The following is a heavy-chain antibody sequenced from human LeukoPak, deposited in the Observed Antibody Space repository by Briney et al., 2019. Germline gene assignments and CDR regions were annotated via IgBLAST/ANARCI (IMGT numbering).Heavy chain of an antibody. V-gene: IGHV3-30*18. CDR1: GFTFSSFG. D-gene: IGHD3-22*01. J-gene: IGHJ4*02. CDR2: ISSDGVNK. CDR3: AKGQNYYDGSGYYSTDY. Sequence: GRSLRLSCAASGFTFSSFGMHWVRQAPGKGLEWVAVISSDGVNKYSADSVKGRFTISRDNSKNTLYLQMNSLRAADTAVYYCAKGQNYYDGSGYYSTDYWGQGAPVTVSS.